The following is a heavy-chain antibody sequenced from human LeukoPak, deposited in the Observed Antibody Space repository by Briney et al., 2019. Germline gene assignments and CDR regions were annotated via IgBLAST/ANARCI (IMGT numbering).Heavy chain of an antibody. Sequence: PSETLSLTCTVSGGSIRSYFWSWIRQPAGKGLEWIGRIYASGRTNYNPSLKSRVTISVDTSKNQFSLKLSSVTAADTAVYYCARADYGGNNYYYYYMDVWGKGTTVTVSS. J-gene: IGHJ6*03. D-gene: IGHD4-23*01. CDR3: ARADYGGNNYYYYYMDV. V-gene: IGHV4-4*07. CDR1: GGSIRSYF. CDR2: IYASGRT.